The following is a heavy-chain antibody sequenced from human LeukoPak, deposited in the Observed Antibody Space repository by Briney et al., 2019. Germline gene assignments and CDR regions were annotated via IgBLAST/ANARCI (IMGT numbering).Heavy chain of an antibody. Sequence: ASETLSLTCTVSGGSISNYYWSWIRQPAGKGLEWIGRIHSSGSTNYNPSLKSRVTISVDKSKNQFSLRLSSVIAADTAAYFCSRDRCEGYCTSFDSWGQGTLVTVSS. J-gene: IGHJ5*01. V-gene: IGHV4-4*07. CDR3: SRDRCEGYCTSFDS. D-gene: IGHD2-8*01. CDR2: IHSSGST. CDR1: GGSISNYY.